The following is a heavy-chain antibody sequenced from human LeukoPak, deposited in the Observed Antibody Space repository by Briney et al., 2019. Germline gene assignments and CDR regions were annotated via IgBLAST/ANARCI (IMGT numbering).Heavy chain of an antibody. Sequence: GASVKVSFKASGGSFSNFAISWVRQAPGQGLQWMGRIIPLVGLADYAQIFQGRVTITADISTNTAFLDLSSLRSDDTAVYYCARFNDGHFDFWGQGTLVTVSS. J-gene: IGHJ4*02. CDR1: GGSFSNFA. V-gene: IGHV1-69*04. D-gene: IGHD2-8*01. CDR3: ARFNDGHFDF. CDR2: IIPLVGLA.